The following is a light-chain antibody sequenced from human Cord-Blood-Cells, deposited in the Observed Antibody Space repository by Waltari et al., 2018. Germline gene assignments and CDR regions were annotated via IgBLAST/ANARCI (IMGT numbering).Light chain of an antibody. Sequence: QSALTQPPSASGSPGPSVTIPCTGTSSAVGGYNYVSWYQPHPGKAPKLMIYEVSKRPSGVPDRFSGSKSGNTASLTVSGLQTEDEADYYCSSYAGSNNLVFGGGTKLTVL. V-gene: IGLV2-8*01. CDR1: SSAVGGYNY. CDR2: EVS. J-gene: IGLJ3*02. CDR3: SSYAGSNNLV.